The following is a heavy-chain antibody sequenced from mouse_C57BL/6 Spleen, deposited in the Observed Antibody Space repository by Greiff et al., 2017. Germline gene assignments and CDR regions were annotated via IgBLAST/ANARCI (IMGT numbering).Heavy chain of an antibody. V-gene: IGHV2-6-1*01. CDR3: ARQGTGTNYYAMDY. D-gene: IGHD4-1*01. Sequence: QVQLKESGPGLVAPSQSLSITCTVSGFSLTSYGVHWVRQPPGKGLEWLVVIWSDGSTTYNSALKSRLSISKDNSKSQVFLKMNSLQTDDTAMYYCARQGTGTNYYAMDYWGQGTSVTVSS. J-gene: IGHJ4*01. CDR2: IWSDGST. CDR1: GFSLTSYG.